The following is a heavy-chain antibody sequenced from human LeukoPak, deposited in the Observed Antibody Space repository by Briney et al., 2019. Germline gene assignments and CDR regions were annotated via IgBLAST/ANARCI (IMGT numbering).Heavy chain of an antibody. CDR2: INPSGGST. V-gene: IGHV1-46*01. J-gene: IGHJ4*02. Sequence: ASVKVSCKASGYTITSYYMHWVRQAPGQGLEWMGIINPSGGSTSYAQKFQGRVTMTRDMSTSTVYMELSSLRSEDTAVYYCARTPPRGLIDYWGQGTLVTVSS. D-gene: IGHD3-16*01. CDR3: ARTPPRGLIDY. CDR1: GYTITSYY.